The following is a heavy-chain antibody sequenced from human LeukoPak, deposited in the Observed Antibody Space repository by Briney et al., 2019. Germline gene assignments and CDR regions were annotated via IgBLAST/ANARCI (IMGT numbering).Heavy chain of an antibody. CDR3: LTVVETTIAAFDI. CDR1: GGSISSSSYYW. Sequence: ETLSLTCTVSGGSISSSSYYWLHWVRQAPGKGLVWVSRIDANAKTTSYADSVKGRFTISTDNAKKTLYLQMNSLRVEDTAVYYCLTVVETTIAAFDIWGQGTMVTVSS. D-gene: IGHD1-26*01. V-gene: IGHV3-74*01. CDR2: IDANAKTT. J-gene: IGHJ3*02.